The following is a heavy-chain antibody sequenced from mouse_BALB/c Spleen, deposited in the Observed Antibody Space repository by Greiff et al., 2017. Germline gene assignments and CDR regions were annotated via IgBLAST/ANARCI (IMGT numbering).Heavy chain of an antibody. D-gene: IGHD1-2*01. CDR2: ISSGGGST. Sequence: EVKLMESGGGLVKPGGSLKLSCAASGFAFSSYDMSWVRQTPEKRLDWVAYISSGGGSTYYPDTVKGRFTISRDDAKNTLYLQMSSLKSEDTAMYYCARLFTTATDYFDYWGQGTTLTVSS. CDR1: GFAFSSYD. CDR3: ARLFTTATDYFDY. J-gene: IGHJ2*01. V-gene: IGHV5-12-1*01.